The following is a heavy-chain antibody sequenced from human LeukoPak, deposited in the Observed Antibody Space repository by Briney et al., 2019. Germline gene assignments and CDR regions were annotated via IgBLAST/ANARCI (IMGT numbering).Heavy chain of an antibody. CDR3: VRGGYWTFDS. D-gene: IGHD3-22*01. J-gene: IGHJ5*01. V-gene: IGHV4-34*01. CDR2: IHDSGRT. Sequence: PSETLSLTCAVYGGSFRNYWWTWIRQPPGKGLEWIGEIHDSGRTNYNPSLKSRVAISVDTSKNQFSLKLSSVIAADTAVYFCVRGGYWTFDSWGQGILVTVSS. CDR1: GGSFRNYW.